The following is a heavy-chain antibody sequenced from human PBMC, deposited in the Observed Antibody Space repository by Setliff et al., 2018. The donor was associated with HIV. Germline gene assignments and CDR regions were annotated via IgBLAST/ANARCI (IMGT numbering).Heavy chain of an antibody. CDR2: INPSGGGV. CDR3: ARDRERGQYSRSAVGGYYYYYMDV. J-gene: IGHJ6*03. D-gene: IGHD6-6*01. CDR1: GYTFISYY. V-gene: IGHV1-46*04. Sequence: ASVKVSCKASGYTFISYYMHWVRQAPGQGLEWMGIINPSGGGVSYAQKLQGRVTMTRDTSTSTVYMELSRLKSEDTAVYYCARDRERGQYSRSAVGGYYYYYMDVWGKGTTVTVSS.